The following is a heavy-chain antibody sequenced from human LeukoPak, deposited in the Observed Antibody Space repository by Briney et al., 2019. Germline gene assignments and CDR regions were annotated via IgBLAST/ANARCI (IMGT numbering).Heavy chain of an antibody. CDR1: GGSISSYY. J-gene: IGHJ3*02. CDR3: ARVDCSSTSCYTRYAFDI. V-gene: IGHV4-59*01. Sequence: PSETLSLTCTVSGGSISSYYWSWIRQPPGKGLEWIGYIYYSGSTNYNPSLKSRVTISVDTSKNQFSLKLSSETAADTAVYYCARVDCSSTSCYTRYAFDIWGQGTMVTVSS. D-gene: IGHD2-2*02. CDR2: IYYSGST.